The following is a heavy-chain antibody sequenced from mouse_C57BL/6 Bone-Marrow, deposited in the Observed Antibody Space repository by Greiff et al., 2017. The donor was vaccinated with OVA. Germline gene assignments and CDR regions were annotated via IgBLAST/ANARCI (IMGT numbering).Heavy chain of an antibody. Sequence: QVHVKQPGAELVKPGASVKLSCKASGYTFTSYWMHWVKQRPGRGLEWIGRIDPNSGGTKYNEKFKSKATLTVDKPSSTAYMQLSSLTSEDSAVYDCAREQTGTLFAYWGQGTLVTVSA. CDR1: GYTFTSYW. CDR3: AREQTGTLFAY. J-gene: IGHJ3*01. V-gene: IGHV1-72*01. D-gene: IGHD4-1*01. CDR2: IDPNSGGT.